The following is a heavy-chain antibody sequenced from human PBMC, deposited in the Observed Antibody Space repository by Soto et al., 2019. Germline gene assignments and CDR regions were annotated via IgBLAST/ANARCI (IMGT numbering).Heavy chain of an antibody. CDR3: ARYSPELWFGELSWFDP. CDR2: IYYSGST. D-gene: IGHD3-10*01. J-gene: IGHJ5*02. CDR1: GGSISSSSYY. Sequence: QLQLQESGPGLVKPSETLSLTCTVSGGSISSSSYYWGWIRQPPGKGLEWIGSIYYSGSTYYNPSRKRRLTISVDTSTTQSPLNLSSVTAADTAVYYCARYSPELWFGELSWFDPWGQGTLVTVSS. V-gene: IGHV4-39*01.